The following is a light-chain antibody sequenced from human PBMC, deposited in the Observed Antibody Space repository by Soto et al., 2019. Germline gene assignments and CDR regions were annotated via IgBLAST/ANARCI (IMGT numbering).Light chain of an antibody. CDR2: DAS. CDR1: QSINTW. V-gene: IGKV1-5*01. CDR3: QQYDTYSRT. J-gene: IGKJ1*01. Sequence: DIQMTQSPSTLSASVGDRVTVTCRAGQSINTWLAWYQQKPGKAPKLLIYDASSLQSGVPSRFTGRGSGTEFTLTISSLQPDDFATYYCQQYDTYSRTFGQGTKVDIK.